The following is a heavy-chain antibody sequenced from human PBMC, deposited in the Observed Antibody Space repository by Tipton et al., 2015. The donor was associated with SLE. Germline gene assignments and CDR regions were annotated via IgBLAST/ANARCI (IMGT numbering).Heavy chain of an antibody. CDR2: IYYSGST. CDR1: RGSISSYY. D-gene: IGHD6-19*01. V-gene: IGHV4-59*08. Sequence: TLSLTCIVSRGSISSYYWSWIRQPPGKGLEWIGYIYYSGSTNYNPSLKSRVTISVDTSKNQFSLKLSSVTAADTAVYYCARQEGWLVHFDYWGQGTLVTVSS. CDR3: ARQEGWLVHFDY. J-gene: IGHJ4*02.